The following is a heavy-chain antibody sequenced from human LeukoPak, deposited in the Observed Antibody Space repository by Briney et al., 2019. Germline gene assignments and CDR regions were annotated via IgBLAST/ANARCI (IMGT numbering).Heavy chain of an antibody. V-gene: IGHV3-7*01. CDR1: GFTFSSYW. CDR3: ARAWVRGAFDY. J-gene: IGHJ4*02. CDR2: IKQDGSEK. Sequence: GGSLRLPCAASGFTFSSYWMSWVRQAPGKGLEWVANIKQDGSEKYYVDSVKGRFTISRDNAKNSLYLQMNSLRAEDTAVYYCARAWVRGAFDYWGQGTLVTVSS. D-gene: IGHD3-10*01.